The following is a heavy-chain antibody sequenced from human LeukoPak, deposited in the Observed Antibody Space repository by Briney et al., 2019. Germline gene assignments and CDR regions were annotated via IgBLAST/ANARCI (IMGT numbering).Heavy chain of an antibody. D-gene: IGHD6-19*01. CDR2: ISSSSSYI. CDR1: GFTFSRNS. J-gene: IGHJ3*02. Sequence: GGSLRLSCAASGFTFSRNSMNWVRQAPGKGLEWVSSISSSSSYIYYADSVKGRFTISRDNAKNSLYLQMNSLRAEDTAVYYCARDSQWLVRAFDIWGQGTMVTVSS. CDR3: ARDSQWLVRAFDI. V-gene: IGHV3-21*01.